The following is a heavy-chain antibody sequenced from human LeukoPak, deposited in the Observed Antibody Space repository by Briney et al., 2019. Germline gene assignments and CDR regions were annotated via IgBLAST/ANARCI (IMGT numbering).Heavy chain of an antibody. CDR3: ARDSGFSGTQRGEY. V-gene: IGHV3-30*04. CDR2: ISYDGSNK. CDR1: GFTFSSYA. D-gene: IGHD3/OR15-3a*01. Sequence: GGSLRLSCAASGFTFSSYAMHWVRQAPGKGLEWVAVISYDGSNKYYADSVKGRFTISRDNSKNTLYLQMNSLRVEDTAVYYCARDSGFSGTQRGEYWGQGTLDTVSS. J-gene: IGHJ4*02.